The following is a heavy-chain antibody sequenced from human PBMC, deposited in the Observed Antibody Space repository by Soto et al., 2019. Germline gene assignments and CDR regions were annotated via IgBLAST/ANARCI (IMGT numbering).Heavy chain of an antibody. D-gene: IGHD2-2*01. CDR3: VRDAPSHQSIFDL. V-gene: IGHV1-2*02. Sequence: ASVKVSCKTSEYSFGDYYLHWVRQAPEQGLEWVGWINLNDGGTNSPRKFQGRLTMTRDKSITTVYMELSRLRSDDTAVYFCVRDAPSHQSIFDLWGPGTLVTVSS. CDR1: EYSFGDYY. CDR2: INLNDGGT. J-gene: IGHJ4*02.